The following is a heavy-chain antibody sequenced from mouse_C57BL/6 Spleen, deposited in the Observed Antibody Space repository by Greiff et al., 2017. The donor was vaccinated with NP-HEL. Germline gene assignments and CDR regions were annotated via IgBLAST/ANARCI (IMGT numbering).Heavy chain of an antibody. V-gene: IGHV1-55*01. D-gene: IGHD1-1*01. CDR2: IYPGSGST. J-gene: IGHJ2*01. CDR3: ARRGNYEDY. Sequence: QVQLKQPGAELVKPGASVKMSCKASGYTFTSYWITWVKQRPGQGLEWIGDIYPGSGSTNYNEKFKSKATLTVDTSSSTAYMQLIRLTSEDSAVYYCARRGNYEDYWGQGTTLTVSS. CDR1: GYTFTSYW.